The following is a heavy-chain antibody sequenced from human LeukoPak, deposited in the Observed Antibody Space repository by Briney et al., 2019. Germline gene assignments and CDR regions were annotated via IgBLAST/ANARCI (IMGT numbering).Heavy chain of an antibody. CDR2: INPSGGST. J-gene: IGHJ4*02. CDR3: ARPDVDTAMVYTY. D-gene: IGHD5-18*01. CDR1: GYTFSGYY. V-gene: IGHV1-46*01. Sequence: ASVKVSCKASGYTFSGYYMHWVRQAPGQGLEWMGIINPSGGSTSYAQKFQGRVTMTRDMSTSTVYMELSSLRSEDTAVYYCARPDVDTAMVYTYWGQGTLVTVSS.